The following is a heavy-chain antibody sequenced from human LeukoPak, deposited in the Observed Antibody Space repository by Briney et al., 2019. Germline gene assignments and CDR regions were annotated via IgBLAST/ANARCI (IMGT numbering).Heavy chain of an antibody. CDR2: IIPILGIA. D-gene: IGHD3-10*01. CDR1: GGTFSSYA. J-gene: IGHJ6*02. Sequence: SVKVPCKASGGTFSSYAISWVRQAPGQGLEWMGRIIPILGIANYAQKFQGRVTITADKSTSTAYMELSSLRSEDTAVYYCARDLITMVRGAVFLYGMDVWGQGTTVTVSS. CDR3: ARDLITMVRGAVFLYGMDV. V-gene: IGHV1-69*04.